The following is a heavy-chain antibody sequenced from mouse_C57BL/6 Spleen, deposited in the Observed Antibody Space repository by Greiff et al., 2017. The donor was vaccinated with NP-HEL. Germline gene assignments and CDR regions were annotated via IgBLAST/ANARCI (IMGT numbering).Heavy chain of an antibody. CDR1: GYTFTSYG. V-gene: IGHV1-81*01. Sequence: QVQLQQSGAELARPGASVKLSCKASGYTFTSYGISWVKQRTGQGLEWIGEIYPRSGNTYYNEKFKGKATLTADKSSSTAYMELRSLTSEDSAVYFCARNNFITTVVATDYYARDYWGQGTSVTVSS. J-gene: IGHJ4*01. CDR2: IYPRSGNT. D-gene: IGHD1-1*01. CDR3: ARNNFITTVVATDYYARDY.